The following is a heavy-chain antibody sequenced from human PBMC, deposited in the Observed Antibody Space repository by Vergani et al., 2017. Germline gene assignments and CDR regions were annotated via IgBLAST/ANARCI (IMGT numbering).Heavy chain of an antibody. Sequence: EVMLVQSGAEVKKPGESLKISCKYSESSFIRNEIAWVRQMSGKVLQWMGNINPIDSKIAYSPSFQGQAIMSLDKSITTAYLQWRSLKASDTAIYYCTRHVPCGDGACLHFDHWGQGTQVTVSS. V-gene: IGHV5-51*01. J-gene: IGHJ4*02. CDR3: TRHVPCGDGACLHFDH. CDR1: ESSFIRNE. CDR2: INPIDSKI. D-gene: IGHD2-21*01.